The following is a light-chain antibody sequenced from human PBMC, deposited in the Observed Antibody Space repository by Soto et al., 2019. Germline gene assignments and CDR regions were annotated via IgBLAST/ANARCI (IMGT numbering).Light chain of an antibody. Sequence: QSVLTQPPSASGTPGQRVTISCFGSSSNIGSNYVYWYQQLPGTAPKVLIYRSNQRPSGVPDRFSGSKSGTSASLAISGLRSEDEADYYCAAWDDSLSGVIFGGGTKLTVL. CDR1: SSNIGSNY. J-gene: IGLJ2*01. CDR3: AAWDDSLSGVI. V-gene: IGLV1-47*01. CDR2: RSN.